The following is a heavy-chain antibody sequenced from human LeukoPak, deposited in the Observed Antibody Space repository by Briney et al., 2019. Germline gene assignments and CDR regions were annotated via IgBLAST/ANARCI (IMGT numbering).Heavy chain of an antibody. CDR1: GYTFTGYY. CDR3: ARDRGYDFWSVYDGFYFDH. CDR2: INPNSGGA. J-gene: IGHJ4*02. D-gene: IGHD3-3*01. Sequence: ASVKVSCKASGYTFTGYYMNWVRQAPGQGLEWMERINPNSGGANYAQKFQGRVTMTGDTSISTAYMELSRLRSDDTAVYYCARDRGYDFWSVYDGFYFDHWGQGTLVTVSS. V-gene: IGHV1-2*02.